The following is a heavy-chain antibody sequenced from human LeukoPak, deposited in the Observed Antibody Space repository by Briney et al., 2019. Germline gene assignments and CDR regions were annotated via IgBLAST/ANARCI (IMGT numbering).Heavy chain of an antibody. J-gene: IGHJ3*02. D-gene: IGHD5-24*01. Sequence: SETLSLTCTVSGGSISSGGYYWSWIRQHPGKGLEWIGYIYYSGSTYYNPSLKSRVTISVDTSKNQFSLKLSSVTAADTAVYYCARDEGKMASFGAFDIWGQGTMVTVSS. V-gene: IGHV4-31*03. CDR3: ARDEGKMASFGAFDI. CDR2: IYYSGST. CDR1: GGSISSGGYY.